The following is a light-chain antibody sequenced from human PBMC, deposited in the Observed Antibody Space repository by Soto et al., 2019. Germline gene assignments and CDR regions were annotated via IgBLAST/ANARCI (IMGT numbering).Light chain of an antibody. Sequence: EVVMTQSPATVSVSRGESATRSCRASQSVSSNLAWYQQKPGQAPRLLIYGASTRATGTPARFSGRGSGTEFTLTISSLQSEDFAVYYGQQYNSWPPYTFGQGTKLDTK. V-gene: IGKV3-15*01. CDR3: QQYNSWPPYT. J-gene: IGKJ2*01. CDR2: GAS. CDR1: QSVSSN.